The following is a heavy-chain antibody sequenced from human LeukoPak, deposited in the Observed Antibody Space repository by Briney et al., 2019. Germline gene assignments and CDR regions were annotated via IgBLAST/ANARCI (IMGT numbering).Heavy chain of an antibody. Sequence: SETLSLTCTVSGGSISSGSYYWSWIRQPAGKGLEWIGRIYTSGSTNYNPSLKSRVTISVDTSKNQFSLKLSSVTAADTAVYYCGRAPITMVRGVIIRYFDYWGQGTLVTVSS. V-gene: IGHV4-61*02. CDR2: IYTSGST. J-gene: IGHJ4*02. CDR3: GRAPITMVRGVIIRYFDY. CDR1: GGSISSGSYY. D-gene: IGHD3-10*01.